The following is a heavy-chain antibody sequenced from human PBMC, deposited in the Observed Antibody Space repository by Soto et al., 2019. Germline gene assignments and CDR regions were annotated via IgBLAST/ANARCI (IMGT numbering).Heavy chain of an antibody. CDR3: ARRYGVYFDY. D-gene: IGHD4-17*01. CDR1: GSSISSYY. Sequence: SETLSLTCTVSGSSISSYYWSWIRQPPGKGLEWIGYIYYSGSTNYNPSLKSRVTISVDTSKNQFSLKLSSVTAADTAVYYCARRYGVYFDYWGQGTLVTVSS. CDR2: IYYSGST. J-gene: IGHJ4*02. V-gene: IGHV4-59*08.